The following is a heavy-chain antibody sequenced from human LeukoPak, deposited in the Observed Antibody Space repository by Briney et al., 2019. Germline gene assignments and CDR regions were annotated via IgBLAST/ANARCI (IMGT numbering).Heavy chain of an antibody. CDR1: GGSISSGGYY. D-gene: IGHD3-10*01. J-gene: IGHJ4*02. CDR2: IYYSGST. CDR3: ARVGAFGELSYFDY. V-gene: IGHV4-31*03. Sequence: PSETLSLTCTVSGGSISSGGYYWSWIRQHPGKGLEWIGYIYYSGSTYYNPSLKSRVTISVDTSKNQFSLKLSSVTAADTAVYYCARVGAFGELSYFDYWGQGTLVTVSS.